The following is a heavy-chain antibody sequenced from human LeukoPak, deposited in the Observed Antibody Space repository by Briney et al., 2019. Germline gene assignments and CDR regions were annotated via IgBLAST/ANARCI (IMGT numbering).Heavy chain of an antibody. J-gene: IGHJ1*01. CDR1: GFTFSSYG. D-gene: IGHD1-26*01. CDR3: ARSGSYYLGYFQH. CDR2: IWYDGSNK. Sequence: GGSLRLSCAASGFTFSSYGMHWVRQAPGKGLEWVAVIWYDGSNKYYADSVKGRFTISRDNSKSTLYLQMNSLRAEDTAVYYCARSGSYYLGYFQHWGEGTLVTVSS. V-gene: IGHV3-33*01.